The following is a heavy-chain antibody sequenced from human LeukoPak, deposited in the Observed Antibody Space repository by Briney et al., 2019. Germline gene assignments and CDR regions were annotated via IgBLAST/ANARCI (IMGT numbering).Heavy chain of an antibody. D-gene: IGHD6-25*01. V-gene: IGHV3-74*03. CDR2: LSSDGSNT. CDR3: AREGPASIDY. CDR1: GFIVSDYW. Sequence: HTGGSLRLSCAASGFIVSDYWMYWVRHDPGKGVVCVSRLSSDGSNTKYVDSVKGRFTMFRDNAKNTLYLQMNSLRAEDTAVYYCAREGPASIDYWGQGSLVTVSS. J-gene: IGHJ4*02.